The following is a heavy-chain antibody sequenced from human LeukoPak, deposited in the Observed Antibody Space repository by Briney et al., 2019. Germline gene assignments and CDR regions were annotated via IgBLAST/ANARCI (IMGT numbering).Heavy chain of an antibody. Sequence: PSETLSLTRAVYGGSFSGYYWNWIRQPPGKGLEWIGEINHSGSTNYNPSLKSRVTISVDTSKNQFSLKLSSVTAADTAVYYCASSAAAQKFDYWGQGTLVTVSS. CDR3: ASSAAAQKFDY. V-gene: IGHV4-34*01. CDR2: INHSGST. D-gene: IGHD6-25*01. CDR1: GGSFSGYY. J-gene: IGHJ4*02.